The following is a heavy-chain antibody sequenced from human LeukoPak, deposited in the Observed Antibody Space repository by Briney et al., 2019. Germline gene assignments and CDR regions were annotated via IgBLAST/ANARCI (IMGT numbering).Heavy chain of an antibody. D-gene: IGHD6-19*01. Sequence: GGSLRLSCAASGFTFSSYSMNWVRQAPGKGLEWISYINSRSDTIYYADSVKGRFTISRDNAGSSLFLQMNSLRSEDTAVYYCASRAIGWYRDANWFDPWGQGTLVTVSS. CDR2: INSRSDTI. V-gene: IGHV3-48*04. CDR3: ASRAIGWYRDANWFDP. J-gene: IGHJ5*02. CDR1: GFTFSSYS.